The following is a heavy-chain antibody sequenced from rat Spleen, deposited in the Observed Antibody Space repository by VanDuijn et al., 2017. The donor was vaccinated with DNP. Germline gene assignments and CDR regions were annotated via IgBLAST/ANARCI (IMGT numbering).Heavy chain of an antibody. J-gene: IGHJ2*01. V-gene: IGHV5-7*01. CDR1: GFTFNNYF. CDR2: ISYDGSST. CDR3: ARPDH. Sequence: EVQLVESGGGLVQPGRSLTLSCEVSGFTFNNYFMAWVRQAPKKGLEWVATISYDGSSTNYRDSVKGRFTMSRDNGKSILYLQMDSLRSDDTATYYCARPDHWGQGVMVTVSS.